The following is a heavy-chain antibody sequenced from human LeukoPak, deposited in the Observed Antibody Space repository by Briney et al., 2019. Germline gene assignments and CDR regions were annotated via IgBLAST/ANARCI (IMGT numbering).Heavy chain of an antibody. D-gene: IGHD3-16*02. CDR2: IYTSGST. J-gene: IGHJ3*02. CDR3: ARGNGSDWGFITETGAFDI. V-gene: IGHV4-61*02. Sequence: SQTLSLTCTVSGGSIGSGSYYWSWIRQPAGKGLEWIGRIYTSGSTNYNPSLKSRVTISVDTSKNQFSLKLSSVTAADTAVYYCARGNGSDWGFITETGAFDIWGQGTMVTVSS. CDR1: GGSIGSGSYY.